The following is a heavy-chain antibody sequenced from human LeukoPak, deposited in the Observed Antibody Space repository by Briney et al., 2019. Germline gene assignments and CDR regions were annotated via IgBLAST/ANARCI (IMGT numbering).Heavy chain of an antibody. CDR1: GGSFSSSSYY. CDR3: AREPRLLRGGTFDY. D-gene: IGHD2-15*01. V-gene: IGHV4-39*07. J-gene: IGHJ4*02. Sequence: PSETLSLTCTVSGGSFSSSSYYWSWIRQPPGKGLEWIGEINHSGSTNYNPSLKSRVTISVDTSKNQFSLKLSSVTAADTAVYYCAREPRLLRGGTFDYWGQGTLVTVSS. CDR2: INHSGST.